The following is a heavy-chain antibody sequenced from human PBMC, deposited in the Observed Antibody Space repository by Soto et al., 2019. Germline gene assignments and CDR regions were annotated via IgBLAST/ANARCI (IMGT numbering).Heavy chain of an antibody. Sequence: QVQLQQWGAGLLKPAETLSLTCAVYGGSLSGYYWNWIRQPPGTGLEWIGDIDHRGTTNSNPSLKSRVTMSVDTSKSQFSLHLTSVTAADTAVYYCARGRPRAVAGGPPNYFGMAVWGQGTTVIVSS. J-gene: IGHJ6*02. V-gene: IGHV4-34*01. D-gene: IGHD6-19*01. CDR1: GGSLSGYY. CDR2: IDHRGTT. CDR3: ARGRPRAVAGGPPNYFGMAV.